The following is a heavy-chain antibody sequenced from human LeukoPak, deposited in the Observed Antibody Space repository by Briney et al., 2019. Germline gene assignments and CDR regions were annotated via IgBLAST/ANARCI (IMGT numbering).Heavy chain of an antibody. V-gene: IGHV5-51*01. CDR1: GYSFTSYW. Sequence: GESLKISCKGSGYSFTSYWIGWVRQMPGKGLEWMGIIYPGDSDTRYSPSFQGQVTISADKSISTAYLQWSSLKAPDTAMYYCARSIAVAGTRVSEFDYWGQGTLVTVSS. J-gene: IGHJ4*02. CDR2: IYPGDSDT. D-gene: IGHD6-19*01. CDR3: ARSIAVAGTRVSEFDY.